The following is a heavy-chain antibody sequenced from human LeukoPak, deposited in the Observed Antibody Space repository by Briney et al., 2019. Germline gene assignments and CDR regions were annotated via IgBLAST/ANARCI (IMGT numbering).Heavy chain of an antibody. CDR1: GFTFGDYA. J-gene: IGHJ4*02. CDR2: IRSKAYGGTT. D-gene: IGHD6-19*01. Sequence: GGSLRLSCTASGFTFGDYAVSWFRQAPGKGLEWVGFIRSKAYGGTTEYAASVKGRFTISRDDSKSIAYLQMNSLKTEDTAVYYCTREGWHKYYFDYWGQGTLVTVSS. V-gene: IGHV3-49*03. CDR3: TREGWHKYYFDY.